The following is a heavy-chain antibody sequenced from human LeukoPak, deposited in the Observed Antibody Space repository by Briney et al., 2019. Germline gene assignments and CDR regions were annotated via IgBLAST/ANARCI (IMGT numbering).Heavy chain of an antibody. CDR1: GGTFSSYA. J-gene: IGHJ6*03. CDR3: ARDSIVVVPAARYYYYYMDV. CDR2: IIPIFGTA. Sequence: GASVKVSCKASGGTFSSYAISWVRQAPGQGLEWMGGIIPIFGTANYAQKFQGRVTITADESTSTAYMELSSLRSEDTAVYYCARDSIVVVPAARYYYYYMDVWGKGTTVTVSS. V-gene: IGHV1-69*13. D-gene: IGHD2-2*01.